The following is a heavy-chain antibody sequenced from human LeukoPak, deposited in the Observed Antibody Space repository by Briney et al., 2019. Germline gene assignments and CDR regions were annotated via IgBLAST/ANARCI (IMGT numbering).Heavy chain of an antibody. D-gene: IGHD6-13*01. V-gene: IGHV1-2*06. CDR2: INPNSDYT. J-gene: IGHJ4*02. CDR1: GYTFTSYS. Sequence: GSVKVSCKASGYTFTSYSMHWVRQAPGQGLEWMGLINPNSDYTNYAEKFRGRVIMTRDTSINTAYMELSRLSSDDAAVYSCARVLGYSSPGTPLGFDYWGQGTLVTVSS. CDR3: ARVLGYSSPGTPLGFDY.